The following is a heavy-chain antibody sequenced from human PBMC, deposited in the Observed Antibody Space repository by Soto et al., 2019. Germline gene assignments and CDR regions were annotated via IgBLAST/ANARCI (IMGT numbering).Heavy chain of an antibody. D-gene: IGHD5-18*01. J-gene: IGHJ4*02. V-gene: IGHV3-30*03. CDR2: ISYDGGLQ. CDR3: VSDRGYGHASVPYS. Sequence: QAQLVESGGGVVQPGRSLRLSCAASGFTFSSYGRHWVRKAPGTGLEWVAVISYDGGLQHYADSVKGRFTISRDNSKNMVLLQMNSLRAEDTAVYYCVSDRGYGHASVPYSWGQGTLVSVSS. CDR1: GFTFSSYG.